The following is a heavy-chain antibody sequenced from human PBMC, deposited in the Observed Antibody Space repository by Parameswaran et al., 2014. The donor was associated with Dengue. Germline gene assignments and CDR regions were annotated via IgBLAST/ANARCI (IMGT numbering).Heavy chain of an antibody. V-gene: IGHV3-33*01. J-gene: IGHJ1*01. CDR2: TWYDRNDK. D-gene: IGHD6-13*01. Sequence: WIRQPPGKGLEWVAVTWYDRNDKNYADSVRGRFTISRDNSKNTLSLQMNSLRADDTAVYYCARGDLASAGIWRGEYAEYFHHWGQGTLVTVSS. CDR3: ARGDLASAGIWRGEYAEYFHH.